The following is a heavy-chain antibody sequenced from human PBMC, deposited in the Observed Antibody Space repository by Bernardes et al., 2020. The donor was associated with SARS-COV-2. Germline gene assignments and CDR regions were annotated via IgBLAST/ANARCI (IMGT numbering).Heavy chain of an antibody. CDR2: ISAYNGNT. Sequence: ASVKVSCKASGYTFTSYGISWVQQAPGQGLEWMGWISAYNGNTNYAQKLQGRVTMTTDTSTSTAYMELRSLRSDDTAVYYCARAYRDILTGNWDYWGQGTLVTVSS. J-gene: IGHJ4*02. CDR3: ARAYRDILTGNWDY. D-gene: IGHD3-9*01. V-gene: IGHV1-18*04. CDR1: GYTFTSYG.